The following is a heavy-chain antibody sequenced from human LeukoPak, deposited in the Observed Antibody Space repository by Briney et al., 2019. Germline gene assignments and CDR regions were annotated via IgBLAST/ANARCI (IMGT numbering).Heavy chain of an antibody. CDR1: GFTFSSYS. J-gene: IGHJ4*02. D-gene: IGHD4-23*01. Sequence: GGSLRLSCAASGFTFSSYSMNWVRQAPGKGLEWVSYISSSSSTIYYADSVKGRFTISRDNAKNSLYLQMNSLRAEDTAMYYCAISANGGNSFWNYWGQGTLVTVSS. CDR3: AISANGGNSFWNY. V-gene: IGHV3-48*04. CDR2: ISSSSSTI.